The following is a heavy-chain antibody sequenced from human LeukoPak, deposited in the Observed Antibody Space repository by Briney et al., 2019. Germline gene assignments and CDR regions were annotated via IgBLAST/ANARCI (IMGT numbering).Heavy chain of an antibody. CDR1: GGSISTYY. Sequence: SETLPLTCTVSGGSISTYYWSWIRQPAGKGLEWIGRIYTGGSTNYNPSLKSRVTMSIETPKNQFSLKLTSVTAADTAVYHCARAPTAYCLSTTCQPYFDYWGQGTLVTVSS. D-gene: IGHD2-2*01. CDR2: IYTGGST. V-gene: IGHV4-4*07. CDR3: ARAPTAYCLSTTCQPYFDY. J-gene: IGHJ4*02.